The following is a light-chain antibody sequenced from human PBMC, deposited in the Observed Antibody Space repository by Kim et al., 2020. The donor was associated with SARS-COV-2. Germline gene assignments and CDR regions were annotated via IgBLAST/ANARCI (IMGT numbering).Light chain of an antibody. CDR2: SNN. J-gene: IGLJ2*01. CDR1: SSNIGTNT. Sequence: QRVTISCSGSSSNIGTNTVTWYQQLPGTAPKLLIYSNNRRPSGVPDRFSGSKSGTSASLAISGLQSEDEADYYCAAWDDSLNDKVVFGGGTQLTVL. CDR3: AAWDDSLNDKVV. V-gene: IGLV1-44*01.